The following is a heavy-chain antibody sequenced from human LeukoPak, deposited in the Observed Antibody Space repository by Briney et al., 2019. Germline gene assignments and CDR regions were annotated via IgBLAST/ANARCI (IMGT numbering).Heavy chain of an antibody. Sequence: ASVKVSCKASGYTFSNFGISWVRQAPGQGLEWMGWISGNNDNPNYGQNFQGRFTVTSDSSTSTAYMELRNLRSDDRAVYYCARDGTSTDDYWGQGTLVTVSS. CDR3: ARDGTSTDDY. CDR2: ISGNNDNP. D-gene: IGHD2-2*01. CDR1: GYTFSNFG. J-gene: IGHJ4*02. V-gene: IGHV1-18*01.